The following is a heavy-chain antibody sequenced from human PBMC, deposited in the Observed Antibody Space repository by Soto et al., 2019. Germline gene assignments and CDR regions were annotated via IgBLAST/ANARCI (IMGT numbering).Heavy chain of an antibody. J-gene: IGHJ5*02. Sequence: EVQLVESGGGLVKPGGSLRLSCAASGFTFSNAWMSWVRQAPGKGLEWVGRIKSKTDGGTTDYAAPVKGRFTISRDDSTNTLYLPMNSLKTEDTAVYYCTTDSTQGEKGTWGQGTLVTVSS. CDR3: TTDSTQGEKGT. CDR2: IKSKTDGGTT. D-gene: IGHD2-21*01. V-gene: IGHV3-15*01. CDR1: GFTFSNAW.